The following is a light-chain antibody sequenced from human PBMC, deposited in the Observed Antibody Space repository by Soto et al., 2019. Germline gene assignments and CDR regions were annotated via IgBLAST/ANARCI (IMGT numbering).Light chain of an antibody. V-gene: IGLV2-14*01. CDR3: SSYTSSSSRGVV. CDR1: SSDVWGYND. CDR2: DVS. J-gene: IGLJ2*01. Sequence: QSALTQPASVSGSPGQSITISCTGTSSDVWGYNDVSWYQQHPGKAPKLMIYDVSNRPAGVSNRFSGSKSGNTASLTISGLQVEDEADYYCSSYTSSSSRGVVFGGGTKLTVL.